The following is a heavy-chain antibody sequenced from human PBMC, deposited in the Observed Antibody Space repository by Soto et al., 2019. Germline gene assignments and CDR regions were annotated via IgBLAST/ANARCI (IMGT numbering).Heavy chain of an antibody. CDR1: GFTFSSYG. D-gene: IGHD1-7*01. CDR2: IWYDGSNK. CDR3: ARSRELLVDWYFDL. J-gene: IGHJ2*01. Sequence: QVQLVESGGGVVQPGRSLRLSCAASGFTFSSYGMHWVRQAPGKGLEWVAVIWYDGSNKYYADSVKGRFTNSRDNSKNTLYLQMNSLRAEDTAVYYCARSRELLVDWYFDLWGRGTLVTVSS. V-gene: IGHV3-33*01.